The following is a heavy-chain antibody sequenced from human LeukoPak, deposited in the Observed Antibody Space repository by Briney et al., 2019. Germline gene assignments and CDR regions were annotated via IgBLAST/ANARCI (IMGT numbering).Heavy chain of an antibody. CDR3: ARVSPCGGDCLLFDY. Sequence: PSETLSLTCAVSGGSISSSNWWSWVRQPPGKGLEWIGEIYHSGSTNYNPSLKSRDTISVDKSKNQFSLKLSSVTAADTAVYYCARVSPCGGDCLLFDYWGQGTLVTVPS. V-gene: IGHV4-4*02. J-gene: IGHJ4*02. CDR1: GGSISSSNW. CDR2: IYHSGST. D-gene: IGHD2-21*02.